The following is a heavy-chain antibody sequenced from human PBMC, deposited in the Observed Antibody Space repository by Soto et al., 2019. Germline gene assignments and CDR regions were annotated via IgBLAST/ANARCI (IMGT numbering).Heavy chain of an antibody. J-gene: IGHJ4*02. V-gene: IGHV1-8*01. Sequence: QVQLVQSGAEVKKPGASVKVSCKASGYTFTNYDINWVRQATGQGLEWMGWMSPYSANTRYAQKFQGRVTTTRNTSTSPAYLDLSNLTSEDTAVSYCAIKIARVGAKPLDYWGQGTLVTVSS. CDR3: AIKIARVGAKPLDY. CDR2: MSPYSANT. D-gene: IGHD1-26*01. CDR1: GYTFTNYD.